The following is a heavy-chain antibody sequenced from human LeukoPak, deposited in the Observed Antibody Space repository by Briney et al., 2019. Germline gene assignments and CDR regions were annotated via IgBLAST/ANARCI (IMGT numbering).Heavy chain of an antibody. D-gene: IGHD3-22*01. CDR2: VHHSGNT. CDR1: GFSVSSGNY. CDR3: ARVRGSGYYYLPFDS. J-gene: IGHJ4*02. V-gene: IGHV4-38-2*02. Sequence: SETLSLTCSVSGFSVSSGNYWGWIRQPPGRGLEWIGNVHHSGNTYYNMSLRSRVTLSLDPSRNQFSLSLTSVTAADTAVYFCARVRGSGYYYLPFDSWGRGALVTVSS.